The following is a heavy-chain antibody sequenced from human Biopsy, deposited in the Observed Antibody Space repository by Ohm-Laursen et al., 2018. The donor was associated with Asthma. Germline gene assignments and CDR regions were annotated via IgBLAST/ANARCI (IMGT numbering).Heavy chain of an antibody. V-gene: IGHV2-70*04. Sequence: TQTLTLTWTFSGFSLSTGGMRVSWIRQPPGKALEWLARIDWDDVKFYSTSLKTRLTISKDTSKNQVVLTMTNMDPVDTATYFCGRMGINYAMDVWGHGTTVTVSS. CDR2: IDWDDVK. CDR3: GRMGINYAMDV. CDR1: GFSLSTGGMR. J-gene: IGHJ6*02. D-gene: IGHD3-10*01.